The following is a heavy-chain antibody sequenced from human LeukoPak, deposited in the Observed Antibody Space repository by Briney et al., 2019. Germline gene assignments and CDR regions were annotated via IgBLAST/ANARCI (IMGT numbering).Heavy chain of an antibody. CDR1: GYSISNGYY. CDR3: ARDVSGLLRGYFDC. J-gene: IGHJ4*02. CDR2: IYHSENT. V-gene: IGHV4-38-2*02. D-gene: IGHD2-15*01. Sequence: SETLSLTCSVSGYSISNGYYWAWIRQPPGKRLEWIGSIYHSENTYYNPSLKSRVTISGDTSKNEFFLKLSSVTAADTAVYYCARDVSGLLRGYFDCWGQGSLVTVSS.